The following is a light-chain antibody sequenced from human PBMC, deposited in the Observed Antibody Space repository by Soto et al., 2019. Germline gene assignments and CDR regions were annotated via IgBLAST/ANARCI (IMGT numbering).Light chain of an antibody. CDR3: SSYTSSSTLVV. Sequence: QSALTQPASVSGSPGQSITISCTGTSSDVGGYNYVSWCQQHPGKAHKLMIYDVSNRPSGVSNRFSGSKSGNTASLTISGLQAEDEADYYCSSYTSSSTLVVFGTGTKVTVL. CDR2: DVS. J-gene: IGLJ1*01. V-gene: IGLV2-14*01. CDR1: SSDVGGYNY.